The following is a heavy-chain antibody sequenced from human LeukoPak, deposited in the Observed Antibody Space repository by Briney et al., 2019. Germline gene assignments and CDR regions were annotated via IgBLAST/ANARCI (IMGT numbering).Heavy chain of an antibody. Sequence: GGSLRLSCAASGFTFSSYWMSWVRQAPGKGLEWVANIKQDGSEKYYVDSVKGRFTISRDNAKNSLYLQMNRLIVEDTAVYYCARDGSYYGQYYFDYWGRGTLVSVSS. D-gene: IGHD1-26*01. CDR1: GFTFSSYW. V-gene: IGHV3-7*01. CDR3: ARDGSYYGQYYFDY. J-gene: IGHJ4*02. CDR2: IKQDGSEK.